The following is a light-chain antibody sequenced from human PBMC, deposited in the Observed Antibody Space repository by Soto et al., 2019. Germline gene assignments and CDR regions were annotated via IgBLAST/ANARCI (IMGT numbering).Light chain of an antibody. Sequence: QSVLTQPASVSGSPGQSITISCTGTSSDVGGYNFVSWYQQHPGKAPKLMIYDVSNRPSGVSNRFSASKSGNTASLTISGPQAEDEANYYCSSYTSSSSYVFGTGTRVTAL. J-gene: IGLJ1*01. CDR2: DVS. CDR1: SSDVGGYNF. V-gene: IGLV2-14*03. CDR3: SSYTSSSSYV.